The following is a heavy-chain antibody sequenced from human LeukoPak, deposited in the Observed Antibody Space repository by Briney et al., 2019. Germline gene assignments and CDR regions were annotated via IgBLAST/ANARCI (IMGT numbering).Heavy chain of an antibody. V-gene: IGHV3-30*18. CDR3: AKDGTSSWFGEAT. CDR1: GFTFRDYG. J-gene: IGHJ5*02. D-gene: IGHD6-13*01. Sequence: GGSLRLSCAASGFTFRDYGMQWVRQAPRKGLEGVAHISTEGSYKDYADSVKGRFTLSRDNSKNTLYLQMNSLRVEDTAVYYCAKDGTSSWFGEATWGQGTLVTVSS. CDR2: ISTEGSYK.